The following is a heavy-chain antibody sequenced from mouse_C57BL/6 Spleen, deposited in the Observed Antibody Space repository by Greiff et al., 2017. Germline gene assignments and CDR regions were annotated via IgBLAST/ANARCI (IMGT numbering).Heavy chain of an antibody. CDR3: ARSGLLRYRSGYYFDY. V-gene: IGHV1-9*01. CDR2: ILPGSGST. J-gene: IGHJ2*01. CDR1: GYTFTGYW. Sequence: QVQLKQSGAELMKPGASVKLSCKATGYTFTGYWIEWVKQRPGHGLEWIGEILPGSGSTNYNEKVKGKATFTADTSSNTAYMQLSSLTTEDSAIYYCARSGLLRYRSGYYFDYWGQGTTLTVSS. D-gene: IGHD1-1*01.